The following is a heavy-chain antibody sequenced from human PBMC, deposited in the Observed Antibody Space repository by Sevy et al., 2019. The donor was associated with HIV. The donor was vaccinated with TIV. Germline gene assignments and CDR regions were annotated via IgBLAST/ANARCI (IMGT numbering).Heavy chain of an antibody. D-gene: IGHD3-10*01. Sequence: GGSLRLSCAASGFTFSNAWMSWVRQAPGKGLEWVGRIKSITDGGSTDYAAPVKGRFTIPRDDSKNTLYLQMNSLKTEDTAVYYCTSRITMVRGVLPQYYYGMDVWGQGTTVTVSS. CDR2: IKSITDGGST. J-gene: IGHJ6*02. CDR1: GFTFSNAW. CDR3: TSRITMVRGVLPQYYYGMDV. V-gene: IGHV3-15*01.